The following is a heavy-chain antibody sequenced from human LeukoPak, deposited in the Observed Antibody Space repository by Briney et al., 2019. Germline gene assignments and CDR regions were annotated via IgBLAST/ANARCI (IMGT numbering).Heavy chain of an antibody. CDR3: ARGHRGAAAGIWAWFDP. D-gene: IGHD6-13*01. CDR1: GGSFSGYY. Sequence: SETLSLTCAVYGGSFSGYYWSWIRQPPGKGLEWIGEINHSGSTNYNPSLKSRVTISVDTSKNQFSLKLSSVTAADTAVYYCARGHRGAAAGIWAWFDPWGQGTLVTVSS. J-gene: IGHJ5*02. V-gene: IGHV4-34*01. CDR2: INHSGST.